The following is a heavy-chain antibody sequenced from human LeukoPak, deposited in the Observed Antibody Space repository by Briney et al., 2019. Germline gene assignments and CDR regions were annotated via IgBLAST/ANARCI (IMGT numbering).Heavy chain of an antibody. CDR2: TYYSGST. CDR1: GGSISSYY. D-gene: IGHD2-2*01. V-gene: IGHV4-59*01. J-gene: IGHJ5*02. CDR3: ARVPYCSSTSCYRWFDP. Sequence: KTSETLSLTCTVSGGSISSYYWSWIRQPPGKGLEWIGYTYYSGSTNYNPSLKSRVTISVDTSKNQFSLKLSSVTAADTAVYYCARVPYCSSTSCYRWFDPWGQGTLVTVSS.